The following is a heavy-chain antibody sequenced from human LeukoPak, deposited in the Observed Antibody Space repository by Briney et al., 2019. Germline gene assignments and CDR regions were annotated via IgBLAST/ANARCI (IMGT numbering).Heavy chain of an antibody. CDR3: AKFLYSSSWYLGGDYYYYMDV. D-gene: IGHD6-13*01. Sequence: GASVKVSCKASGYTFTSYGISWVRQAPGQGLEWMGWISAYNGNTNYAQKLQGRVTMTTDTSTSTAYMELRGLRSDDTAVYYCAKFLYSSSWYLGGDYYYYMDVWGEGTTVTVSS. J-gene: IGHJ6*03. CDR2: ISAYNGNT. V-gene: IGHV1-18*01. CDR1: GYTFTSYG.